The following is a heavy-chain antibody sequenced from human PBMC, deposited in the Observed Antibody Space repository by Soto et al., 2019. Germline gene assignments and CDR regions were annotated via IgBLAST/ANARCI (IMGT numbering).Heavy chain of an antibody. CDR3: ARGVAAPTWGNDYGMDV. CDR1: GDSVSSNNAA. J-gene: IGHJ6*02. CDR2: TYYRSKWYN. D-gene: IGHD6-19*01. V-gene: IGHV6-1*01. Sequence: PSQTLSLTCAISGDSVSSNNAAWNWIRQSPSRGLEWLGRTYYRSKWYNDYAVSVKSRITINPDTSKNQFSLPLNSVTPEDTAVYYCARGVAAPTWGNDYGMDVWGQGTTVTVSS.